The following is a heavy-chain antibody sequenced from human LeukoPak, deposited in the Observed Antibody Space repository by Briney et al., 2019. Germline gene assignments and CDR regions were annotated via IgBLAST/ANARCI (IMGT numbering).Heavy chain of an antibody. J-gene: IGHJ4*02. CDR1: GFTFNCYA. D-gene: IGHD1-26*01. CDR3: AKVVRVGAIDY. Sequence: GGSLRLSCEASGFTFNCYAMRWVRQAPGKGLEWVSSISGSGGSTYYADSVKVRFTISRDNSKNTLYLQMNSLRAEDTAVYYCAKVVRVGAIDYWGQGTLVTVSS. CDR2: ISGSGGST. V-gene: IGHV3-23*01.